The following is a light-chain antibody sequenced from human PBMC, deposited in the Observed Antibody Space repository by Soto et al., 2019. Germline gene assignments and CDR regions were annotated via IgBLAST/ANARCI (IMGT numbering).Light chain of an antibody. J-gene: IGKJ1*01. CDR1: QSIGKA. V-gene: IGKV3-20*01. Sequence: EIVLTQSPANLCLCPGERGSLXCRASQSIGKAFAWYQHRTGEARRHLIYTTSNRDTGIPARFSGSGCRKDFIITISRLEPEDFAVYECQQYGSSPTFGQGTKVDIK. CDR2: TTS. CDR3: QQYGSSPT.